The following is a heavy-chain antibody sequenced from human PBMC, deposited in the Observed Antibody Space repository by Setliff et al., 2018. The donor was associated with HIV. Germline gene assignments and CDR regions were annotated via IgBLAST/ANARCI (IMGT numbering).Heavy chain of an antibody. CDR1: GGSISGGGYY. CDR3: ARVPRITTLRNAFDI. V-gene: IGHV4-31*03. Sequence: PLSLTCTVSGGSISGGGYYWSWIRQHPGKGLDWIGNIYYIGNTDYNPSLKSRVTISIDTSKNQFSLKLSSVTAADTAIYYCARVPRITTLRNAFDIWGQGTMVTVSS. D-gene: IGHD3-3*01. J-gene: IGHJ3*02. CDR2: IYYIGNT.